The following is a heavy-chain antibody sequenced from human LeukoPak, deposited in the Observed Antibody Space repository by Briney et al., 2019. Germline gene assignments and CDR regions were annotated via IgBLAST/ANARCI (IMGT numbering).Heavy chain of an antibody. Sequence: GGSLRLSCAASGFTLSDYDIHWVRQPVGKGLDWVSGLGSAGDKYHAGSERGRFTISREDAENSVYLQMNGLRPEDTAIYYCARAKRETSTRPWTSGMDVWGQGTRVTVSS. CDR1: GFTLSDYD. D-gene: IGHD3/OR15-3a*01. CDR3: ARAKRETSTRPWTSGMDV. CDR2: LGSAGDK. V-gene: IGHV3-13*01. J-gene: IGHJ6*02.